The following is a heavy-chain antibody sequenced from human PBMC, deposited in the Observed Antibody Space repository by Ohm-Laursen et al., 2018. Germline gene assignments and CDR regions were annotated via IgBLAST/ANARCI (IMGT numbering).Heavy chain of an antibody. CDR2: ISGSAATT. CDR1: GFTFSNYA. D-gene: IGHD6-6*01. V-gene: IGHV3-23*01. CDR3: AKLSEYSSSSPVGSFDY. J-gene: IGHJ4*02. Sequence: SLRLSCAASGFTFSNYAVSWVRQAPGKGLDWVSAISGSAATTYYADSVKGRFTISRDNSKNTLYLQMNSLRAEDTAVYYCAKLSEYSSSSPVGSFDYWGQGTLVTVSS.